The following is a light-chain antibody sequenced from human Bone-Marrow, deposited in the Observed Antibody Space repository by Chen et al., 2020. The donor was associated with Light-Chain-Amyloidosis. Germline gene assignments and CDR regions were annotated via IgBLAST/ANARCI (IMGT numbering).Light chain of an antibody. V-gene: IGLV3-21*02. CDR1: NIGSTS. Sequence: SYVLTQPSSVSVAPGQTATIACGGNNIGSTSVLWYQQTPGQAPLLVVYDDSDRPSGIPERLSGSNSGNTATLTISRVEAGDEADYYCQVWDRSSDRPVFGGRTKLTVL. CDR2: DDS. J-gene: IGLJ3*02. CDR3: QVWDRSSDRPV.